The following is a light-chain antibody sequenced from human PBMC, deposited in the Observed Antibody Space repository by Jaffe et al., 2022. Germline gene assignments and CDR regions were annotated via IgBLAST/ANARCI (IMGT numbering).Light chain of an antibody. CDR2: GAS. CDR1: QSVSSN. J-gene: IGKJ4*01. V-gene: IGKV3-15*01. CDR3: QQYNNWPPLT. Sequence: IMMTQSPATLSVSPGDGATLSCRASQSVSSNLAWYQQKPGQAPRLLIYGASTRATGIPARFSGSGSGTEFTLTISSLQSEDFAVYYCQQYNNWPPLTFGGGTKVEIK.